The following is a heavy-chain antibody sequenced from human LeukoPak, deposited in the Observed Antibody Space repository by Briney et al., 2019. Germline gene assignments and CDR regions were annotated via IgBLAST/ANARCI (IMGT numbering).Heavy chain of an antibody. CDR3: ARAGIAAAVISDWFDP. J-gene: IGHJ5*02. CDR1: GGTFSSYA. CDR2: IIPIFGTA. Sequence: ASVKVSCKASGGTFSSYAISWVRQAPGQGLEWMGGIIPIFGTANYAQKFQGRVTITADKSTSTAYMELSSLRSEDTAVYYCARAGIAAAVISDWFDPWGQGTLVTVSS. V-gene: IGHV1-69*06. D-gene: IGHD6-13*01.